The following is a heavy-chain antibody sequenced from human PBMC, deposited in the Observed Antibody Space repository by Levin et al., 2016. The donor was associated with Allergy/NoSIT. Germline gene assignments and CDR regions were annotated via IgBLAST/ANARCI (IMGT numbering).Heavy chain of an antibody. V-gene: IGHV3-53*04. CDR1: GFTVSRNY. Sequence: GGSLRLSCAGSGFTVSRNYMSWVRQAPGKGLEWVSVIYSGGSTYYADSVKGRFTISRHNSKNTLYLQMNSLRPEDTAVYYCARETCSSTSCWEYGMDVWGQGTTVTVSS. CDR2: IYSGGST. D-gene: IGHD2-2*01. CDR3: ARETCSSTSCWEYGMDV. J-gene: IGHJ6*02.